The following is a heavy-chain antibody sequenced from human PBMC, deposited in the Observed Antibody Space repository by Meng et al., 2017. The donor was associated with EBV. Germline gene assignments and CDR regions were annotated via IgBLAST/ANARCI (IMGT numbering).Heavy chain of an antibody. CDR3: AKSSSSTPGVVDS. V-gene: IGHV4-61*01. Sequence: QVQLQESGPGLVKPSGXXXXXRTVSGASVSGGTFHWSWIRQPPGKELEWIGYIYDGGTTIYNPSLKSRVTIFLDTSRNQFSLGLRSVTTADTAVYYCAKSSSSTPGVVDSWGQGTLVTVSS. D-gene: IGHD6-6*01. CDR2: IYDGGTT. CDR1: GASVSGGTFH. J-gene: IGHJ4*02.